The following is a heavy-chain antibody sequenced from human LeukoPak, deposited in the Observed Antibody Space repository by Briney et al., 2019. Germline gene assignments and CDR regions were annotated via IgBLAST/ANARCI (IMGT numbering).Heavy chain of an antibody. CDR1: GYTFTDYY. Sequence: ASVKVSCKASGYTFTDYYMRWVRQAPGQGLEWMGWINPNSGGTNYAQKFQGRVTMTRDTSISTAYMELSRLRSDDTAAYYCATVHHRYYDFWSGYYTTNYWGQGTLVTVSS. V-gene: IGHV1-2*02. D-gene: IGHD3-3*01. CDR3: ATVHHRYYDFWSGYYTTNY. J-gene: IGHJ4*02. CDR2: INPNSGGT.